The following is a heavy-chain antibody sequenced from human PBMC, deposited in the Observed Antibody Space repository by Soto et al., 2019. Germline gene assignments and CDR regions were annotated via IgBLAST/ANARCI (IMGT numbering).Heavy chain of an antibody. V-gene: IGHV4-39*07. CDR1: GGSISRSTYY. CDR3: ARVLGNNAFDI. CDR2: IYHSGST. D-gene: IGHD3-3*02. Sequence: PSETLSLTCTVSGGSISRSTYYWGWIRQPPGKGLEWIGEIYHSGSTNYNPSLKSRVTISVDKSKNHFSLKLSTVTAADTAVYYCARVLGNNAFDIWGQGTLVTVSS. J-gene: IGHJ3*02.